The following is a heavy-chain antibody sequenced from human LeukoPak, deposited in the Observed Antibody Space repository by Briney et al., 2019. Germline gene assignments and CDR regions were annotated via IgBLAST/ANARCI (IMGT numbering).Heavy chain of an antibody. D-gene: IGHD2-15*01. V-gene: IGHV3-30*02. CDR1: GLTFNNYV. CDR3: VGEPDPDFTPLSAFDA. CDR2: VRHDGSRK. J-gene: IGHJ3*01. Sequence: PGGSLRLSCAASGLTFNNYVMHWVRQAPGKGLEWVAFVRHDGSRKSYTDSLKGRFTISRDNSKNTVYLQMDSLRPEDMAVYYCVGEPDPDFTPLSAFDAWGQGTMVTVSS.